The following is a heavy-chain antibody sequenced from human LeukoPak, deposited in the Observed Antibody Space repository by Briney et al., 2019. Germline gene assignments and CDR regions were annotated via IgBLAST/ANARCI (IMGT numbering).Heavy chain of an antibody. CDR3: ARARDDSSWKIFDS. V-gene: IGHV1-2*02. D-gene: IGHD6-13*01. CDR2: INPNSGGT. Sequence: ASVKVSCKASGYTFTGYYMHWVRQAPGQGLEWMGWINPNSGGTNFAQNFKGRVTLTRVTSINTAFMNVSGLRSDDTAVYYCARARDDSSWKIFDSWGQGTLVTVSS. CDR1: GYTFTGYY. J-gene: IGHJ4*02.